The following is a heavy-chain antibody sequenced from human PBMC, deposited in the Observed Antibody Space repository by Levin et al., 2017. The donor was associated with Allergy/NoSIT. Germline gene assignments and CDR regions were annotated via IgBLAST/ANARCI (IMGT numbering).Heavy chain of an antibody. CDR1: GGSFSGYY. Sequence: SETLSLTCGVDGGSFSGYYWSWIRQPPGKGLEWIGEINHGGSTNYNPSLKSRVTISVDTSKNQFSLKLSSVTAADTAVHYCARAHVDTVIVSAAAGIAPAVKSKFDYWGQGTLVSVSS. J-gene: IGHJ4*02. CDR2: INHGGST. V-gene: IGHV4-34*01. D-gene: IGHD6-13*01. CDR3: ARAHVDTVIVSAAAGIAPAVKSKFDY.